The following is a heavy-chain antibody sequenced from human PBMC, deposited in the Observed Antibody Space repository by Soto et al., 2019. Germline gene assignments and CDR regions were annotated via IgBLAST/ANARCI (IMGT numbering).Heavy chain of an antibody. Sequence: QVQLQESGPGLVKPSETLSISCTVSGGSISCYYWSWFRQSPGKRMEWIGYVHHSWGSSYNPSLQSRVAISLDTSKSQFSLKVTSVTATDTAVYYCARQGFGPLHGLVDVWGQGTTVTVSS. V-gene: IGHV4-59*08. J-gene: IGHJ6*02. CDR3: ARQGFGPLHGLVDV. D-gene: IGHD3-10*01. CDR1: GGSISCYY. CDR2: VHHSWGS.